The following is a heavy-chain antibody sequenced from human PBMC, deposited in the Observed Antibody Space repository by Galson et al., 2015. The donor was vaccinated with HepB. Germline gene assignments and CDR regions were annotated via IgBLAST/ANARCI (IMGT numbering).Heavy chain of an antibody. Sequence: SLRLSCAASGFPFSIYAMSWVRQAPGKGLEWVSSISGRRTYIYYADSVKGRFTISRDNAKNLLYLQMHTLRAEDTAVYFCARPPVGYNGSRTPLYYFDLWGQGTLVRVSS. D-gene: IGHD3-10*01. CDR1: GFPFSIYA. CDR3: ARPPVGYNGSRTPLYYFDL. V-gene: IGHV3-21*01. CDR2: ISGRRTYI. J-gene: IGHJ4*02.